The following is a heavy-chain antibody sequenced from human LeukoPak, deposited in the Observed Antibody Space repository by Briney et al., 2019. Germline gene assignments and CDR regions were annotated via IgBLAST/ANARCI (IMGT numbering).Heavy chain of an antibody. J-gene: IGHJ4*02. CDR3: STPYDIDY. Sequence: AGGSLRLSCAASGLTFSTYTMNWVRQAPGKGLEWVSSISSGRSYIYYADSMKGRFTVSRENAKNSLYLQMNSLKAEDTAVYFYSTPYDIDYWGQGTLVTVSS. CDR1: GLTFSTYT. CDR2: ISSGRSYI. V-gene: IGHV3-21*06. D-gene: IGHD3-9*01.